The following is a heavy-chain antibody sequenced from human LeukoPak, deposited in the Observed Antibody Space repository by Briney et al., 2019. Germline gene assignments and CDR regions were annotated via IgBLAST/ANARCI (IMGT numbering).Heavy chain of an antibody. V-gene: IGHV3-23*01. D-gene: IGHD1-26*01. CDR2: ISGSGGST. CDR3: AKDFGGWYSGY. CDR1: GFTFSSYA. J-gene: IGHJ4*02. Sequence: GGSLRLSCAASGFTFSSYATSWVRQAPGKGLEWVSAISGSGGSTYYADSVKGRFTISRDNSKNTLYLQMNSLRAEDTAVYYCAKDFGGWYSGYWGQGTLVTVSS.